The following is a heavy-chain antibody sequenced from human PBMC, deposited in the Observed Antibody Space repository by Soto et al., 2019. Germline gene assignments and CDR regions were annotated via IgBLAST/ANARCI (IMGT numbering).Heavy chain of an antibody. CDR3: ARHGYYVPYWYFDL. V-gene: IGHV4-59*08. J-gene: IGHJ2*01. D-gene: IGHD3-10*02. CDR1: GGSISSYY. CDR2: IYYSVST. Sequence: QVQLQESGPGLVKPSETLSLTCTVSGGSISSYYWSWIRQPPGKGLEWIGYIYYSVSTNYNPSLKSRVTISVDTSKNQFSLKLSSVTAADTAVYYCARHGYYVPYWYFDLWGRGTLVTVSS.